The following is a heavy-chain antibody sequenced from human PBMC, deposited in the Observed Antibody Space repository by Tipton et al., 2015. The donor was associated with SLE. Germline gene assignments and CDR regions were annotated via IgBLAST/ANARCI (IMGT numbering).Heavy chain of an antibody. CDR2: IYYSGST. CDR1: GGSISSYY. J-gene: IGHJ4*02. D-gene: IGHD3-16*01. V-gene: IGHV4-59*06. CDR3: AGAVCRNYFDY. Sequence: TLSLTCTVSGGSISSYYWSWIRQPPGKGPEWIGYIYYSGSTYYNPSLKSRVTISVDTSKNQFSLKLSSVTAADTAVYYCAGAVCRNYFDYWGQGTLVTVSS.